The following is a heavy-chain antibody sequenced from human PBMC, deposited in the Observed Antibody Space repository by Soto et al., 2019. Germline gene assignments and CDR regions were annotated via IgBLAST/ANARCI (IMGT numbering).Heavy chain of an antibody. J-gene: IGHJ4*02. V-gene: IGHV4-39*01. CDR1: GGSVSSSHYF. CDR2: IYYSGTT. CDR3: ARDSKDLAAFDY. D-gene: IGHD6-25*01. Sequence: PSETLSLTCSVSGGSVSSSHYFWAWIRQPLGKGLEWIGTIYYSGTTYYNPSLKSRVTISVDMSKNQFSLKLSSVTAADTAVYYCARDSKDLAAFDYWGQGILVTVSS.